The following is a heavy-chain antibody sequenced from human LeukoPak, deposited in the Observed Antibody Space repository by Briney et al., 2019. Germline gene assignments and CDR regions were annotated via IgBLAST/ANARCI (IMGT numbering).Heavy chain of an antibody. CDR1: GGSISSYY. CDR3: ARGVYYDFWSGYYPTSSFYMDV. D-gene: IGHD3-3*01. Sequence: SETLSLTCTVSGGSISSYYWSWIRQPPGKGLEWIGYIYYSGSTNYNPSLKSRVTISVHTSKNQFSLKLSSVTAADTAVYYCARGVYYDFWSGYYPTSSFYMDVWGKGTTVTVSS. V-gene: IGHV4-59*01. J-gene: IGHJ6*03. CDR2: IYYSGST.